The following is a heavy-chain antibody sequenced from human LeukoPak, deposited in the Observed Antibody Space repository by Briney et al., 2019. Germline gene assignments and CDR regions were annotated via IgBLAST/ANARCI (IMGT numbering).Heavy chain of an antibody. D-gene: IGHD5-18*01. V-gene: IGHV3-11*06. CDR1: GFTFSDYY. CDR2: ISSSSYT. J-gene: IGHJ4*02. Sequence: GSLRLSCAASGFTFSDYYMSWIRQAPGKGLEWVSYISSSSYTNYADSVKGRFTISRGNAKNSLYLQMNSLRAEDTAVYYCARDEGYSYGSCDYWGQGTLVTVSS. CDR3: ARDEGYSYGSCDY.